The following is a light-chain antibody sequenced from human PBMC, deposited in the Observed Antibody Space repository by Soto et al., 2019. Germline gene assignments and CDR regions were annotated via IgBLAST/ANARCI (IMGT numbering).Light chain of an antibody. Sequence: EIMLTQSPGTLSLSPGERATLSCRASQSVSSSFLAWYQQKPGQAPRLLIYGASIRATGIPDRFSGSGSGTDFTLTINRLDPEDFAMYLCLYYVTSLWTFGQGNKVAMK. V-gene: IGKV3-20*01. CDR3: LYYVTSLWT. CDR1: QSVSSSF. J-gene: IGKJ1*01. CDR2: GAS.